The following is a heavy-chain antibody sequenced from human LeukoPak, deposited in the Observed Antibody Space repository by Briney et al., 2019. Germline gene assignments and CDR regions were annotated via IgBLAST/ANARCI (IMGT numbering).Heavy chain of an antibody. CDR1: GYTFTSYG. CDR2: ISAYNGNT. D-gene: IGHD3-3*01. V-gene: IGHV1-18*01. J-gene: IGHJ4*02. Sequence: ASVKVSCKASGYTFTSYGISWVRQAPGQGLEWMGWISAYNGNTNYAQKLQGRVTMTTDTSTSTAYMELRSLRSDDTAVYYCARGRITIFGVVRRGYLDYWGQGTLVTVSS. CDR3: ARGRITIFGVVRRGYLDY.